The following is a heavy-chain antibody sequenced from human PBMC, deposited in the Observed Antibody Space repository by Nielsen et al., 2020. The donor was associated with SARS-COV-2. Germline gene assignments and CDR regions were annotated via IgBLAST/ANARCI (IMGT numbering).Heavy chain of an antibody. CDR1: GGSVSSNDW. CDR2: VSHSGSI. CDR3: ARGDLVVVPSPILGLGPFFYYFYLDV. J-gene: IGHJ6*03. Sequence: SETLSLTCAVSGGSVSSNDWWTCVRHSPGKGLEWLGAVSHSGSINYTPSLKSRVTLSMDKSKRQFSLRLTSVSAADTAVYFCARGDLVVVPSPILGLGPFFYYFYLDVWGKGTTVIVSS. V-gene: IGHV4-4*02. D-gene: IGHD2-2*01.